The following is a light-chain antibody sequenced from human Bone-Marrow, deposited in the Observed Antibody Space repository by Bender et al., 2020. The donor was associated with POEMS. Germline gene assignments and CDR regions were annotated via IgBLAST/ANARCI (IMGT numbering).Light chain of an antibody. CDR2: DVS. V-gene: IGLV2-14*03. CDR1: TSDVGGYNY. Sequence: QSALTQPASVSGSPGQSITISCTGTTSDVGGYNYVSWYQHRPGRAPKLMIYDVSARPSGVSNRFSGSKSGNTASLTISGLQAEDEADYYCSSYSFSGQTYVFGTGTKVTVL. CDR3: SSYSFSGQTYV. J-gene: IGLJ1*01.